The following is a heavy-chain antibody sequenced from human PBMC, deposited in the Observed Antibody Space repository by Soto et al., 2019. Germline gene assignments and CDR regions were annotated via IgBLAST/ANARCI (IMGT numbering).Heavy chain of an antibody. Sequence: QVQLVQSGAEVKKPGSSVKVSCKVSGDIFSTYSISWLRQAPGQGLVWLGGIIPILGTPSYAQRFQDRVIITADKATTTAYMELNSLRSENTAVYYCARERSRYDRSGYYRPDDWGQGTLVTVSS. CDR3: ARERSRYDRSGYYRPDD. V-gene: IGHV1-69*06. CDR2: IIPILGTP. J-gene: IGHJ4*02. D-gene: IGHD3-22*01. CDR1: GDIFSTYS.